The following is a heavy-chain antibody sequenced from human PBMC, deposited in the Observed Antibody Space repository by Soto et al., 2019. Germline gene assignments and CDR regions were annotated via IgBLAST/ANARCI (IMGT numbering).Heavy chain of an antibody. V-gene: IGHV6-1*01. J-gene: IGHJ4*02. D-gene: IGHD3-3*01. CDR3: AREPLVLRCLEWFPPSYYFDY. CDR1: GDSVSSNSAA. Sequence: SQTLSLTCAISGDSVSSNSAAWNWIRQSPSRGLEWLGRTYYRSKWYNDYAVSVKSRITINPDTSKNQFSLQLNSVTPEDTAVYYCAREPLVLRCLEWFPPSYYFDYWGQGTLVTVSS. CDR2: TYYRSKWYN.